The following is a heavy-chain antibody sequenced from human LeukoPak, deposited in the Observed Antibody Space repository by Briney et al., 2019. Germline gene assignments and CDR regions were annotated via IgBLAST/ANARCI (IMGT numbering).Heavy chain of an antibody. J-gene: IGHJ6*03. V-gene: IGHV1-69*05. D-gene: IGHD3-3*01. CDR2: IIPIFGTA. Sequence: SVKVSCKASGGTFSSYAISWVRQAPGQGLEWMGGIIPIFGTANYAQKFQGRVTITTDESTSTAYMELSSLRSEDTAVYYCASKRYYDFWSGYYKGNYYYYYMDVWGKGTTVTVSS. CDR3: ASKRYYDFWSGYYKGNYYYYYMDV. CDR1: GGTFSSYA.